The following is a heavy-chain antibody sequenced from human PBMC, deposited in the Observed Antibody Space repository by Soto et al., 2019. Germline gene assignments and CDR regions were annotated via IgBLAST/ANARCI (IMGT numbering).Heavy chain of an antibody. J-gene: IGHJ4*02. D-gene: IGHD5-18*01. Sequence: QVQLVQSGAEVKKPGSSVKVSYKASGGTFSSYAISWVRQAPGQGLEWMGGIIPIFGTANYAQKFQGRVTITADESTSTAYMELSSLRSEDTAVYYCARERGYSYGSGGWYFDYWGQGTLVTVSS. CDR3: ARERGYSYGSGGWYFDY. V-gene: IGHV1-69*01. CDR1: GGTFSSYA. CDR2: IIPIFGTA.